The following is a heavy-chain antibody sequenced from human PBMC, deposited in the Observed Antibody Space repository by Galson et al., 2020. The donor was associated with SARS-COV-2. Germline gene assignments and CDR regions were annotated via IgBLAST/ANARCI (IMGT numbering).Heavy chain of an antibody. J-gene: IGHJ3*01. CDR3: ARDEGVLAVAGSGAAFDL. V-gene: IGHV3-21*01. D-gene: IGHD6-19*01. CDR1: GFTFSSYT. Sequence: GESLKISCAASGFTFSSYTMTWVRQAPGKGLEWVSSISSSSYFIYYADSMQGRFTISRDNANNSVYLQVNSLRAEDTAVYYCARDEGVLAVAGSGAAFDLWGQGTMVTVSS. CDR2: ISSSSYFI.